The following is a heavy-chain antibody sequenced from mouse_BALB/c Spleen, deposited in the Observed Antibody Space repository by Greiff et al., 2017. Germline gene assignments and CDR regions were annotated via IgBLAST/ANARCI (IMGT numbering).Heavy chain of an antibody. Sequence: EVKLVESGGGLVKPGGSLKLSCAASGFTFSDYYMYWVRQTPEKRLEWVATISDGGSYTYYPDSVKGRFTISRDNAKNNLYLQMSSLKSEDTAMYYCARDTYDGYYAMDYWGQGTSVTVSS. CDR3: ARDTYDGYYAMDY. CDR1: GFTFSDYY. D-gene: IGHD5-1*01. CDR2: ISDGGSYT. V-gene: IGHV5-4*02. J-gene: IGHJ4*01.